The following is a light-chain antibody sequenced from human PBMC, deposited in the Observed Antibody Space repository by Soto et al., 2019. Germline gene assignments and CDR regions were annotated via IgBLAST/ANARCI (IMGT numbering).Light chain of an antibody. CDR3: QHYNSYPWT. J-gene: IGKJ5*01. CDR1: QSITTW. Sequence: DIQMTQSPTTLSASVGDRVTITCRASQSITTWLAWYQQKPGKAPKLLIYKASSLESGVPSRFSGSGSGTEFTLTISSLQPDDFATYYCQHYNSYPWTFGQGTRLEV. CDR2: KAS. V-gene: IGKV1-5*03.